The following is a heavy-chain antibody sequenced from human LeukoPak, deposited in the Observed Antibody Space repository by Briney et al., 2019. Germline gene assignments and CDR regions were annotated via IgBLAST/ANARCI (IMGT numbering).Heavy chain of an antibody. CDR3: ARDRSYTMDV. J-gene: IGHJ6*02. CDR1: GFTFSHYA. V-gene: IGHV3-30-3*01. D-gene: IGHD4-11*01. CDR2: ISYDGTNK. Sequence: SLRLSCVASGFTFSHYAMHWVRQAPGKGLEWVAVISYDGTNKYSADSVKGRFTISRDNARNTLYLQVNSLRAEDTAVYYCARDRSYTMDVWGQGTTVTVSS.